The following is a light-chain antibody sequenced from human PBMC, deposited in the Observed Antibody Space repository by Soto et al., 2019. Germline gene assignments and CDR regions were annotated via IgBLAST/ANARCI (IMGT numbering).Light chain of an antibody. J-gene: IGLJ1*01. CDR1: SSNIGAGYE. CDR2: GND. Sequence: QSVLTQPPSVSGAPGQRVTISCTGTSSNIGAGYEVHWYHQLPGTAPKLLVSGNDNRPSGVPDRLSASKSGTSGSLAITGPQAEDEGHYYCQSYDRGLTAYVFGTGTKLTVL. V-gene: IGLV1-40*01. CDR3: QSYDRGLTAYV.